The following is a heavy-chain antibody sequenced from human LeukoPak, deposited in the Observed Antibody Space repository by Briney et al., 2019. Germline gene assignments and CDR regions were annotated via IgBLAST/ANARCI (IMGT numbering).Heavy chain of an antibody. CDR1: GFTFNNYD. CDR2: ISYDGSNK. J-gene: IGHJ6*03. CDR3: ARYSGYVGYYYYYMDV. D-gene: IGHD5-12*01. Sequence: GGSLRLSCAASGFTFNNYDMHWVRQAPGKGLEWVAVISYDGSNKYYADSVKGRFTISRDNSKNTLYLQMNSLRAEDTAVYYCARYSGYVGYYYYYMDVWGKGTTVTVSS. V-gene: IGHV3-30*19.